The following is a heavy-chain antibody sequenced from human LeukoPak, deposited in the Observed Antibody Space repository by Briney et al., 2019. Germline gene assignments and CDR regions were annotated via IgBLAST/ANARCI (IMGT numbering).Heavy chain of an antibody. Sequence: GESLKISCKGSGYRFTDYWIGWVRQMPGKGLERMGIVYPGDSDTRYSLPFQGQVTISADKSINTAYLQWSSLKASDTAMYYCARREGFLEWLFDPSFDYWGQGTLVTVSS. D-gene: IGHD3-3*01. J-gene: IGHJ4*02. CDR2: VYPGDSDT. CDR1: GYRFTDYW. CDR3: ARREGFLEWLFDPSFDY. V-gene: IGHV5-51*01.